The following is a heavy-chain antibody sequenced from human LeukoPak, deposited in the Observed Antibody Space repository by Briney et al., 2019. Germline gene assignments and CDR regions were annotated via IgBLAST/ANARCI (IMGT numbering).Heavy chain of an antibody. CDR3: ARAKLGINYYYYYGMDV. D-gene: IGHD7-27*01. CDR2: ISYDGSNK. V-gene: IGHV3-30-3*01. CDR1: GFTFSDYY. Sequence: GGSLRLSCAASGFTFSDYYMTWLRQAPGKGLEWVAVISYDGSNKYYADSVKGRFTISRDNSKNTLYLQMNSLRAEDTAVYYCARAKLGINYYYYYGMDVWGQGTTVTVSS. J-gene: IGHJ6*02.